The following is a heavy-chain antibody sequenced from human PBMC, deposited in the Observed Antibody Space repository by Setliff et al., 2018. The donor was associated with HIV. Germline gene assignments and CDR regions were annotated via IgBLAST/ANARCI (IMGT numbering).Heavy chain of an antibody. CDR2: IPHNGGT. V-gene: IGHV4-38-2*01. CDR1: GYSIGSGPF. CDR3: ARYSTLTTNFDY. Sequence: SETLSLTCAVSGYSIGSGPFWGWIRQPPGKGLEWIATIPHNGGTYYNPDPSLTGRVTISPDTSKNQFSLKLAFVTAADTAVYYCARYSTLTTNFDYWGQGTLVTVSS. J-gene: IGHJ4*02. D-gene: IGHD4-17*01.